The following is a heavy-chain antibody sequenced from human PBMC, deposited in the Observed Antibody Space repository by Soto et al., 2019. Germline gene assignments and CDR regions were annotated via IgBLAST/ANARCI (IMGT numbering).Heavy chain of an antibody. J-gene: IGHJ4*02. CDR1: GGSISNHY. D-gene: IGHD2-2*01. CDR2: IYYSGST. Sequence: QVQLQESGPGLVKPSETLSLTCTVSGGSISNHYWSWIRQTPGKGLEWIGYIYYSGSTNYNPSLMSRVSFSVDTSKNQFSLKLSSVTAADTAVYYCARYYCSSTTCYYFDYWGQGTLVTVSS. V-gene: IGHV4-59*11. CDR3: ARYYCSSTTCYYFDY.